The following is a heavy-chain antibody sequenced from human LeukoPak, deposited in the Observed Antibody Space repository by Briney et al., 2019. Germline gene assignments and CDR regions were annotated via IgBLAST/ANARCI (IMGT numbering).Heavy chain of an antibody. V-gene: IGHV3-7*03. CDR1: GFTFDTYW. CDR2: IKQDGSEK. CDR3: ARVYSGSSSRFDY. D-gene: IGHD1-26*01. Sequence: GGSLRLSCAASGFTFDTYWMSWVRQAPGKGLEWVANIKQDGSEKDYVDSVKGRFTISRDNAKNSLYLQMNSLRAEDTALYYCARVYSGSSSRFDYWGQGTLVTVSS. J-gene: IGHJ4*02.